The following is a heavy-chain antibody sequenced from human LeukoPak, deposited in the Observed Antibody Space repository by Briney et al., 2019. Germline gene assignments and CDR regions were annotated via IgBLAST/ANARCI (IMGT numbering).Heavy chain of an antibody. V-gene: IGHV7-4-1*04. D-gene: IGHD5-18*01. CDR3: ARGWPVVHNTEMEGGDY. CDR2: INTNTGNP. Sequence: ASVKVSCKASGSTFTSYAMNWVRQAPGQGLEWMGWINTNTGNPTYAQGFTGRFVFSLDTSVSMAYLQISSLKAEDTAVYYCARGWPVVHNTEMEGGDYWGQGTLVTVSS. J-gene: IGHJ4*02. CDR1: GSTFTSYA.